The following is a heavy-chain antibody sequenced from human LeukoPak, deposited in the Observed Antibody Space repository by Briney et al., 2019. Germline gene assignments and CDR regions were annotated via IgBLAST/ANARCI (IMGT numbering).Heavy chain of an antibody. Sequence: GGSLRLSCAASGFTFSNYAMNWVRQAPGKGLEWVSAISGSGDSTYYADSVKGRFTISRDNSKNTLYLQMNSLRAEDTAVYYCAKGTAAGTDYWGQGTLVTVSS. CDR1: GFTFSNYA. J-gene: IGHJ4*02. D-gene: IGHD6-13*01. CDR3: AKGTAAGTDY. V-gene: IGHV3-23*01. CDR2: ISGSGDST.